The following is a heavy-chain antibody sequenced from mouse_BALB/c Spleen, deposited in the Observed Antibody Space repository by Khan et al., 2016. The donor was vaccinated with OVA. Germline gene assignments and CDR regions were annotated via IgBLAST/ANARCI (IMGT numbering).Heavy chain of an antibody. Sequence: EVELVESGGGLVRPGGSLKLSCAASGFSFTTYTMSWVSQTPEKRLEWVATINSGSTYTYYPDSVKGRFTISRDTAKNTLYLQMSSLKSEDTAMYYCTRDGNYAHWYFDVWGAGTTVTVSS. CDR3: TRDGNYAHWYFDV. D-gene: IGHD2-1*01. CDR2: INSGSTYT. J-gene: IGHJ1*01. CDR1: GFSFTTYT. V-gene: IGHV5-6-4*01.